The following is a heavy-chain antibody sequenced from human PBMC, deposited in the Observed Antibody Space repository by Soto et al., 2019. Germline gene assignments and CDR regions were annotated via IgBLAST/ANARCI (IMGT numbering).Heavy chain of an antibody. V-gene: IGHV3-9*01. Sequence: CVLLRLSSAASEFTGEDYAIHWVREAPGKGLEWVSGISWNSETIDYADSVKGRFTISRDNAKSSLFLQMNSLRPDDTALYYCAQDMKWGGMTTIHYFDSWGKGTLVTVSS. CDR3: AQDMKWGGMTTIHYFDS. D-gene: IGHD4-17*01. CDR1: EFTGEDYA. CDR2: ISWNSETI. J-gene: IGHJ4*02.